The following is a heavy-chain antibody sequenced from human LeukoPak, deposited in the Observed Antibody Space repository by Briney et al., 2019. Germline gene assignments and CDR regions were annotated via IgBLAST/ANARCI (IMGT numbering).Heavy chain of an antibody. D-gene: IGHD2-2*01. J-gene: IGHJ5*02. Sequence: PSETLSLTCTVSGGSLSSYYWSWIRQPPGKRLEWIGNIYYSGNTHYNPSLKSRVTISLDTSKNQFSLKLTSVTAADTAMYYCARHTTSWPYSWFDPWGQGTLVTVSS. CDR3: ARHTTSWPYSWFDP. CDR1: GGSLSSYY. V-gene: IGHV4-59*01. CDR2: IYYSGNT.